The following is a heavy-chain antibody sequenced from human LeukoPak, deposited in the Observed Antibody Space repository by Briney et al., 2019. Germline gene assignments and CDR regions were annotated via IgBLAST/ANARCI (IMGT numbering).Heavy chain of an antibody. Sequence: ASVKVSCRASGYTFTGYYMHWVRQAPGQGLEWMGWISAYNGNTNYAQKHQGRVTMTTDTSTSTAYMELRSLRSDDTAVYYCARYVNPYYDFWSGYYEGPDYWGQGTLVTVSS. D-gene: IGHD3-3*01. CDR1: GYTFTGYY. CDR2: ISAYNGNT. J-gene: IGHJ4*02. CDR3: ARYVNPYYDFWSGYYEGPDY. V-gene: IGHV1-18*04.